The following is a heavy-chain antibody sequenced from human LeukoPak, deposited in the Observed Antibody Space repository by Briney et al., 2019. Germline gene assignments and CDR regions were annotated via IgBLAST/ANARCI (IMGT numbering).Heavy chain of an antibody. CDR3: ARDPSNSDYYYYGMDV. CDR2: ISYDGSNK. Sequence: GGSLRLSCAASGFTFSSYAMHWVRQAPGKGLEWVAVISYDGSNKYYADSVKGRFTISRDNSKNTLYLQMNSLRAEDTAVYYCARDPSNSDYYYYGMDVWGQGTRVTVSS. V-gene: IGHV3-30-3*01. D-gene: IGHD1-1*01. CDR1: GFTFSSYA. J-gene: IGHJ6*02.